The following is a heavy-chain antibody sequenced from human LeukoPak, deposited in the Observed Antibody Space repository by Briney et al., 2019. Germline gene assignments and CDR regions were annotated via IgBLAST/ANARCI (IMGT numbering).Heavy chain of an antibody. Sequence: GGSLRLSCAASGFTFSNSEMNWVRQAPGKGLEWLSFISITGGTTHYAVSVKDRFTISRDNAQSSLFLQMNNLRAEDTAVYYCGRLTAYYSDYWGQGTLVTVSS. J-gene: IGHJ4*02. CDR1: GFTFSNSE. CDR3: GRLTAYYSDY. V-gene: IGHV3-48*03. CDR2: ISITGGTT.